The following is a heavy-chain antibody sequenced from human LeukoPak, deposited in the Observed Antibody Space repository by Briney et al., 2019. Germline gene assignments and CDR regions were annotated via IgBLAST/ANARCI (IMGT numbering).Heavy chain of an antibody. CDR1: GFTLSNYA. Sequence: GGSLRLSCTASGFTLSNYAMSWVRQGPGKGLEWVSAIAVTGGTYHADSVRGRLTISRDSSKNTLYLQMSSLRGEDAGVYYCAKAPVTTCSGTFCYPFDYWGQGTLVTVSS. J-gene: IGHJ4*02. CDR3: AKAPVTTCSGTFCYPFDY. D-gene: IGHD2-15*01. V-gene: IGHV3-23*01. CDR2: IAVTGGT.